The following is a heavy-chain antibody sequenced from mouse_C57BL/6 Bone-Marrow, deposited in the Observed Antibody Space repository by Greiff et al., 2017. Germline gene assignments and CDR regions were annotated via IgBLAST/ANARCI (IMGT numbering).Heavy chain of an antibody. CDR1: GYTIKNTW. V-gene: IGHV14-3*01. CDR2: IDPANGST. Sequence: VQLKQSVAELVRPGASVKLSCTASGYTIKNTWMHWVKQRPEQGLEWIGRIDPANGSTKYAPKFKGKATITADTSSNTAYLQLSSLTSEDSAIXYCAEGDFDYWGQGTTLTVSS. J-gene: IGHJ2*01. CDR3: AEGDFDY.